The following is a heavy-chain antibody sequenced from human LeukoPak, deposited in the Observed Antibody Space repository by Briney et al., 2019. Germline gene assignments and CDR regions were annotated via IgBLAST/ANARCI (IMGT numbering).Heavy chain of an antibody. D-gene: IGHD3-10*01. CDR3: ATKRGSGSYLIDY. CDR2: INSDGSST. CDR1: GFTFSSYD. Sequence: GGSLRLSCAASGFTFSSYDMNWVRQAPGKGLVWVSRINSDGSSTSYADSVKGRFTISRDNAKNTLYLQMNSLRAEDTAVYYCATKRGSGSYLIDYWGEGTLVTVSS. J-gene: IGHJ4*02. V-gene: IGHV3-74*01.